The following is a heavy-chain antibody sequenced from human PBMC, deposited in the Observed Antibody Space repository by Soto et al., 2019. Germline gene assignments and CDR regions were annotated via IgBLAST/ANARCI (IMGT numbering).Heavy chain of an antibody. CDR2: IWYDGSNK. CDR1: GFTFSSYG. J-gene: IGHJ4*02. Sequence: QVQLVESGGGVVQPGRSLRLSCAASGFTFSSYGMHWVRQAPGKGLEWVAVIWYDGSNKYYADSVKGRFTISRDNSKNTLYLQMNSLRAEDTAVYYCARDQAGRCPDYWGQGTRVTVSS. V-gene: IGHV3-33*01. D-gene: IGHD2-15*01. CDR3: ARDQAGRCPDY.